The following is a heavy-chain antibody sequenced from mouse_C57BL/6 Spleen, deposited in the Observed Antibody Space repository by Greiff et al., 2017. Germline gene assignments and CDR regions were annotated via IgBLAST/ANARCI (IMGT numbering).Heavy chain of an antibody. V-gene: IGHV1-61*01. J-gene: IGHJ4*01. CDR3: ARGGGDYLGAMDY. Sequence: QVQLQQPGAELVRPGSSVKLSCKASGYTFTSYWMDWVKQRPGQGLEWIGNIYPSDSETHYNQKFKDKATLTVDKSSSTAYMQLSSLTSEDSAVYYCARGGGDYLGAMDYWGQGTSVTVSS. CDR2: IYPSDSET. CDR1: GYTFTSYW. D-gene: IGHD5-5*01.